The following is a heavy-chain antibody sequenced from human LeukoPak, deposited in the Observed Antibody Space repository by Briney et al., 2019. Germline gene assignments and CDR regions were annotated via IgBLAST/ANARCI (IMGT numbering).Heavy chain of an antibody. Sequence: SETLSLTCTVSGVSISSLYWSWIRQPPGKGLEWIGYIYHSGSTNYNPSLKSRVTISLDTSKNQFSLKVTSVTAADTAVYYCARRSTSLARYFDFWGRGTLVTVSS. J-gene: IGHJ2*01. CDR1: GVSISSLY. D-gene: IGHD1-26*01. V-gene: IGHV4-59*08. CDR3: ARRSTSLARYFDF. CDR2: IYHSGST.